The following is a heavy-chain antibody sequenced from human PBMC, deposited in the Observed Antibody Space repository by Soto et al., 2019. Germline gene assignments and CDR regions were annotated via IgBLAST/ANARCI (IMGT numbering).Heavy chain of an antibody. CDR1: GGSISSGDYY. V-gene: IGHV4-30-4*01. CDR2: IYYSGST. J-gene: IGHJ4*02. D-gene: IGHD3-10*01. CDR3: VREATMVRGVTN. Sequence: PSETLSLTCTVSGGSISSGDYYWSWIRQPPGKGLEWIGYIYYSGSTYYNPSLKSRVTISIDTSKNQFSLKLSSVTAADTAVYYCVREATMVRGVTNWGQGTLVTVSS.